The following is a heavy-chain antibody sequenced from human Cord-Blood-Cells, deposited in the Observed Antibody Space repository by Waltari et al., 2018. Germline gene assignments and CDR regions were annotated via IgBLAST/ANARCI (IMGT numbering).Heavy chain of an antibody. D-gene: IGHD3-10*01. CDR3: ASVAPYITMVRGVIDY. CDR2: IYYSGST. J-gene: IGHJ4*02. V-gene: IGHV4-39*01. CDR1: GGSISSSSYY. Sequence: QLQLQESGPGLVNTSETLSLPCTVTGGSISSSSYYWVWIRQPPGKGLAWLGGIYYSGSTYYNPSLKSRVTISVDTSKNQFSLKLSSVTAADTAVYYCASVAPYITMVRGVIDYWGQGTLVTVSS.